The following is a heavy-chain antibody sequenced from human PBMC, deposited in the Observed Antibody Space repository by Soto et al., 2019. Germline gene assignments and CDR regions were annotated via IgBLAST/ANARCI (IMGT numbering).Heavy chain of an antibody. Sequence: GSLRLSCAASGFTFSNFEMHWVRQAPGKGLEWASYINTAGSTKYYAESVRGRFTISRDNARSSLFLQMNSLRAEDTAVYYCARAECSSPDCLSAYYSYGLDVWGQGPTVTVS. J-gene: IGHJ6*02. D-gene: IGHD3-9*01. CDR1: GFTFSNFE. V-gene: IGHV3-48*03. CDR3: ARAECSSPDCLSAYYSYGLDV. CDR2: INTAGSTK.